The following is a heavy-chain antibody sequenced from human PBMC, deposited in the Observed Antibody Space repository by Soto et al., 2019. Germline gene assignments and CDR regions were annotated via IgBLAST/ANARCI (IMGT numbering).Heavy chain of an antibody. Sequence: EASVKVSCKASGGTFSCYAISWVRQAPGQGLEWMGGIIPIFGTANYAQKFQGRVTITADESTSTAYMELSSLRSEDTAVYYCARLLHGYSPVFDYWGQGTLVTVSS. CDR3: ARLLHGYSPVFDY. V-gene: IGHV1-69*13. CDR1: GGTFSCYA. CDR2: IIPIFGTA. D-gene: IGHD5-18*01. J-gene: IGHJ4*02.